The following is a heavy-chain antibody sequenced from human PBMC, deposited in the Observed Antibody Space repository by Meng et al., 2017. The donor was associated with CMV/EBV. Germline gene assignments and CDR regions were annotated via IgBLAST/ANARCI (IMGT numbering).Heavy chain of an antibody. Sequence: SETLSLTCAVYGGSFSGYYWSWIRQPPGKGLEWIGGINHSGSTNYNPSLKSRVTISVDTSKNQFSLKLSSVTAADTAVYYCARRNGVPRVFWSYYGMDVWGQGTTVTVSS. V-gene: IGHV4-34*01. D-gene: IGHD3-3*01. J-gene: IGHJ6*02. CDR1: GGSFSGYY. CDR3: ARRNGVPRVFWSYYGMDV. CDR2: INHSGST.